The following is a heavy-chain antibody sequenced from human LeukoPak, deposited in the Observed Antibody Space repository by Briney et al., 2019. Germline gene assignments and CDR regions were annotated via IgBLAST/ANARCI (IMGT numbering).Heavy chain of an antibody. CDR2: MNPNSGNT. D-gene: IGHD5-12*01. CDR1: GYTFTSYD. J-gene: IGHJ3*02. V-gene: IGHV1-8*01. Sequence: ASVKVSFKAAGYTFTSYDSNWVRQATGQGLEWMGWMNPNSGNTGYTQKFQVRVTMTRNTSISTAYMELSSLRSEDTAVYYCARRLEWLRFDAFDIWGQGTMVTVSS. CDR3: ARRLEWLRFDAFDI.